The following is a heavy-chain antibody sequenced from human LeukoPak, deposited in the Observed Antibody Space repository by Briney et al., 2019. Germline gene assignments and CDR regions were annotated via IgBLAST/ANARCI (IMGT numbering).Heavy chain of an antibody. D-gene: IGHD3-22*01. Sequence: GAPGKVPSKPSEATFSSNAFSWVDQAPGQGLEWMGGSIPIFGTANYAQKFQGRVTITADESTSTAYMELSSLRSEDTAVYYCARERYYDSSGYYYLDYWGQGTLVTVSS. CDR2: SIPIFGTA. V-gene: IGHV1-69*13. J-gene: IGHJ4*02. CDR1: EATFSSNA. CDR3: ARERYYDSSGYYYLDY.